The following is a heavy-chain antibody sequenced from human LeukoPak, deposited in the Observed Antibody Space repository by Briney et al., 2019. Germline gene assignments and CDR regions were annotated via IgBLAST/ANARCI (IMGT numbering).Heavy chain of an antibody. V-gene: IGHV3-7*01. CDR3: ARIGYSSSSIDY. Sequence: GGSLRLSCAASGFTFSRYWMTWVRQSPGKGLEWVANIKEDGTIKYYVDSVKGRLTIFRDIAKSSVFLQVNSLRAEDTAMYFCARIGYSSSSIDYWGQGTLVTVSS. D-gene: IGHD6-13*01. CDR1: GFTFSRYW. CDR2: IKEDGTIK. J-gene: IGHJ4*02.